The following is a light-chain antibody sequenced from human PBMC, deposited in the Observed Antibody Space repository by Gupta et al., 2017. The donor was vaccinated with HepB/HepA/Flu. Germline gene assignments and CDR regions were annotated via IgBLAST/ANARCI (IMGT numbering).Light chain of an antibody. CDR1: QSISSW. Sequence: DSQMMHSPSTLSASVGDRVTITCRASQSISSWLAWYQQKPGNAPKLRTYTASSLDSEVPSRFSYSRYVTAFTLTIIILPPHDFATSYIEQYNTYSETFGQGTKVEIK. V-gene: IGKV1-5*03. CDR3: EQYNTYSET. CDR2: TAS. J-gene: IGKJ1*01.